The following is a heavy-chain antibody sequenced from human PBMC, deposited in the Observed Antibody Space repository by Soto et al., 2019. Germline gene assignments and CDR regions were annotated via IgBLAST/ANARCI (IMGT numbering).Heavy chain of an antibody. D-gene: IGHD6-13*01. CDR2: IWYDGSNK. V-gene: IGHV3-33*01. CDR1: GFTFSSYG. Sequence: QVQLVESGGGVVQPGRSLRLSCAASGFTFSSYGMHWVRQAPGKGLEWVAVIWYDGSNKYYADSVKGRFTISRDNSKNTLYLQMNSLRAEDTAVYYCARGLAAGPPTCDPWGQGTLVTVSS. J-gene: IGHJ5*02. CDR3: ARGLAAGPPTCDP.